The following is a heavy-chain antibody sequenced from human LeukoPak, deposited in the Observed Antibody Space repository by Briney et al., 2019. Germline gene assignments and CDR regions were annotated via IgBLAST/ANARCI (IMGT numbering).Heavy chain of an antibody. CDR2: MNPSGST. V-gene: IGHV4-34*01. D-gene: IGHD3-22*01. CDR3: ARGRQDITMIVVVMTAVSYYLDV. Sequence: SETLSLTCAVYGGSFSGYYWTWIRQTPEKGLEWIGEMNPSGSTNYNPSLKSRVTISVDTSKNQFSLELSSVTAADTAVYYCARGRQDITMIVVVMTAVSYYLDVWGKGTTVTVS. CDR1: GGSFSGYY. J-gene: IGHJ6*03.